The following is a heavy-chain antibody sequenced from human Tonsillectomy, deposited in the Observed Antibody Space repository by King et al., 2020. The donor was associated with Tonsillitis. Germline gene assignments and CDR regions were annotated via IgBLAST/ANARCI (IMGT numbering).Heavy chain of an antibody. Sequence: QLVQSGAEVKKPGASVKVSCKASGYTFTSYDINWVRQATGQGLEWMGWMNPNSGNTGYAQKFQGRVTMTRNTSISTAYMELSSLRSEDTAGYYCARGRQSPFMVRGVIRKGGDIWGQGTMVTGSS. V-gene: IGHV1-8*02. CDR2: MNPNSGNT. CDR3: ARGRQSPFMVRGVIRKGGDI. J-gene: IGHJ3*02. D-gene: IGHD3-10*01. CDR1: GYTFTSYD.